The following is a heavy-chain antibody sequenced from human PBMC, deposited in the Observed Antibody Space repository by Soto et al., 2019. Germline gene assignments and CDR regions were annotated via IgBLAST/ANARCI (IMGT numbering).Heavy chain of an antibody. CDR3: ARPPGYISDWYYFDL. CDR1: GYSFIDYY. Sequence: GASVKVSCKASGYSFIDYYMHWVRQAPGQGFEWMGRISPKNGGTNYAQKFEGRVTMTWDTSLNTAYMELSSLISEDTAVYYCARPPGYISDWYYFDLWGQGTLVTVSS. CDR2: ISPKNGGT. V-gene: IGHV1-2*02. J-gene: IGHJ4*02. D-gene: IGHD3-9*01.